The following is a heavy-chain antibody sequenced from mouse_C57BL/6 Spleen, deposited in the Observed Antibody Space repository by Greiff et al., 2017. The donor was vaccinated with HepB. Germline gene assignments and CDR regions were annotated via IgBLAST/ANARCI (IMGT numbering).Heavy chain of an antibody. J-gene: IGHJ4*01. CDR3: APSTVVPMDY. CDR1: GYTFTSYW. CDR2: IDPSDSYT. D-gene: IGHD1-1*01. V-gene: IGHV1-69*01. Sequence: QVQLKQPGAELVMPGASVKLSCKASGYTFTSYWMHWVKQRPGQGLEWIGEIDPSDSYTNYNQKFKGKSTLTVDKSSSTAYMQLSSLTSEDSAVYYCAPSTVVPMDYWGQGTSVTVSS.